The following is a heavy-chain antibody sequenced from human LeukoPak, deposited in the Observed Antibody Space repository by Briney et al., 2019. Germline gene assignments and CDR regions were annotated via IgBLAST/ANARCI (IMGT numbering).Heavy chain of an antibody. D-gene: IGHD5-18*01. J-gene: IGHJ6*03. CDR3: ARRNRWIQLWLSPPSYYYMDV. V-gene: IGHV4-34*01. CDR1: GGSFSGYY. Sequence: SETLSLTCAVYGGSFSGYYWSWIRQPPGKGLEWIGEINHSGSTNYNPSLKSRVTISVDTSKNQFSLKLSSVTVADTAVYYCARRNRWIQLWLSPPSYYYMDVWGKGTTVTISS. CDR2: INHSGST.